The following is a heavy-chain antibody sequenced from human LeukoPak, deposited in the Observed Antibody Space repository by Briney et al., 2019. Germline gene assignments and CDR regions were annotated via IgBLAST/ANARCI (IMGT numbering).Heavy chain of an antibody. D-gene: IGHD4-17*01. J-gene: IGHJ4*02. CDR3: ARGVDYGVPLGY. Sequence: TASQTLSLTCTVSGGSITGGGYSWSWIRQPPGKGLEWIGYIYYSGSTNYNPSLKSRVTISVDTSKNQFSLKLSFVTAADTAVYYCARGVDYGVPLGYWGQGTLVTVSS. V-gene: IGHV4-61*08. CDR2: IYYSGST. CDR1: GGSITGGGYS.